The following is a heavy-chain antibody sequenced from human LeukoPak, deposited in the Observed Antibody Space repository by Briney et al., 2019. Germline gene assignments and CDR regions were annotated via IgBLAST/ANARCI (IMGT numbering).Heavy chain of an antibody. CDR1: GVSISSSY. V-gene: IGHV4-59*08. CDR2: ITNSGST. Sequence: PSETLSLTCTVSGVSISSSYWSWIRQPPGKGLEWIGYITNSGSTSYNPSLKSRVTISVDTSKNQFSLKLTSVTAADTAVYHCARRGRYFDYWGQGALVTVSS. J-gene: IGHJ4*02. CDR3: ARRGRYFDY. D-gene: IGHD2-15*01.